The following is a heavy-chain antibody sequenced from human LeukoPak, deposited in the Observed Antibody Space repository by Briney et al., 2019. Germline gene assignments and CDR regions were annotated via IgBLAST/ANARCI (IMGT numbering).Heavy chain of an antibody. Sequence: LETLSLTCDVSGGSRINAGWWSWVRQPPGKGLEWIGEIFHSGNTKYNPSLESRVTISVDKSNHQFTLEMKSVTAADTAIYYCARDLGYYYGLDIWSRGTTVTVSS. D-gene: IGHD3-16*01. J-gene: IGHJ6*02. V-gene: IGHV4-4*02. CDR3: ARDLGYYYGLDI. CDR2: IFHSGNT. CDR1: GGSRINAGW.